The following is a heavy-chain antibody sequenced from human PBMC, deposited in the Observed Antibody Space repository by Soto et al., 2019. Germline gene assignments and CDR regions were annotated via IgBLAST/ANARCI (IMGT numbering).Heavy chain of an antibody. J-gene: IGHJ4*02. CDR3: ARGSYSYGYDY. D-gene: IGHD5-18*01. V-gene: IGHV4-34*01. CDR1: GGSISSGGYS. CDR2: INHSGST. Sequence: PSETLSLTCAVSGGSISSGGYSRSWIRQPPGKGLEWIGEINHSGSTNYNPSLKSRVTISVDTSKNQFSLKLSSVTAADTAVYYCARGSYSYGYDYWGQGTLVTVSS.